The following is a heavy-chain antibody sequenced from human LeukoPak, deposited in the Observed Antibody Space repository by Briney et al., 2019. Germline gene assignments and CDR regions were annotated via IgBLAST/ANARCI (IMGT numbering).Heavy chain of an antibody. CDR3: ARDRFRRDGYNYGRDGAFDI. D-gene: IGHD5-24*01. CDR1: GLTFSSYD. V-gene: IGHV3-48*03. Sequence: GGSLRLSCAASGLTFSSYDMNWVRQAPGKGLEWVSKISSSGSTIYYYADSVKGRFTISRDNSKNTLYLQMNSLRAEDTAVYYCARDRFRRDGYNYGRDGAFDIWGQGTMVTVSS. J-gene: IGHJ3*02. CDR2: ISSSGSTI.